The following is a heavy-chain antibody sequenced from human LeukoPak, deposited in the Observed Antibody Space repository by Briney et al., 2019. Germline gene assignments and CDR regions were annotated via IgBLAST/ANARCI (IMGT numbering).Heavy chain of an antibody. CDR3: ARGLPNYYGMDV. V-gene: IGHV3-74*01. Sequence: GGSLRLSCAASGFTFSRYWMHWVRQGPGKGLVWVSRINTDGSGTSYADSVRGRFTISRDNAKNTVYLQMNSLRTEDTAVYYCARGLPNYYGMDVWGQGTTVTVSS. CDR1: GFTFSRYW. CDR2: INTDGSGT. J-gene: IGHJ6*02.